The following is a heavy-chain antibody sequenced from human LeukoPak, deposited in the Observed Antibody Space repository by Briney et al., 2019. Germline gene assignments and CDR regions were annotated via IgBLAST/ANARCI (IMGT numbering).Heavy chain of an antibody. CDR2: ISYDGSSK. V-gene: IGHV3-30-3*01. CDR3: TRAAGKSATRDCGM. J-gene: IGHJ3*02. CDR1: GFTFFSYT. D-gene: IGHD2-21*01. Sequence: GRSLRHSCAHSGFTFFSYTMHCVRQAPGKGLEWVAVISYDGSSKYYADSVKGRFTISRDNSKNTLYLQMNSLRAEDTAVYYCTRAAGKSATRDCGMWGRGKMVSVSS.